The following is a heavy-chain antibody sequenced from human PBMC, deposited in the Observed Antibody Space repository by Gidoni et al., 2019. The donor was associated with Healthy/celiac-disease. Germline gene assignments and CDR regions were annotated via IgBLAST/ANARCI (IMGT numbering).Heavy chain of an antibody. CDR1: GFTFVRYA. CDR3: ARTQDIVVVPAAISFFDP. D-gene: IGHD2-2*01. V-gene: IGHV3-48*03. CDR2: ISSSGSTI. Sequence: EVQLVESGGGLVQPGGSLRLSCAASGFTFVRYAMNWVRQAPGKGLEWVSYISSSGSTIYYADSVKGRVTISRDNAKNSLYLRMNSLRAEDTAVYYCARTQDIVVVPAAISFFDPWGQGTLVTVSS. J-gene: IGHJ5*02.